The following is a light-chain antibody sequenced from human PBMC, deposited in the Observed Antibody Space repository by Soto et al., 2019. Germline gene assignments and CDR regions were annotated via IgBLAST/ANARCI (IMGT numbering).Light chain of an antibody. CDR2: DVS. J-gene: IGLJ1*01. CDR3: SSYTSSNTYV. CDR1: SSDVGGYNY. Sequence: QSVLTQPASVSGSPGQSITISCTGTSSDVGGYNYVSWYQQHPGKAPKLMIYDVSNRPSGVSNRFSGSKSGNTASLTISGLPAEDEADYYCSSYTSSNTYVFGTGTKLTVL. V-gene: IGLV2-14*01.